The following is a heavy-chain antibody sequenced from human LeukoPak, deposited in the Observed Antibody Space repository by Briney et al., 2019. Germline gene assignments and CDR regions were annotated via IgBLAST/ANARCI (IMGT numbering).Heavy chain of an antibody. CDR2: IYNGRDT. CDR3: AQTTGWPGFDF. J-gene: IGHJ4*02. Sequence: PSETLSLTCIVSGASTSSRYWSWIRRPPGRTLEWIGYIYNGRDTKYNPSLTSRVTISVDTSKNQFSLKLTSLTAADTAMYYCAQTTGWPGFDFWGPGALVTVSS. CDR1: GASTSSRY. D-gene: IGHD6-19*01. V-gene: IGHV4-4*08.